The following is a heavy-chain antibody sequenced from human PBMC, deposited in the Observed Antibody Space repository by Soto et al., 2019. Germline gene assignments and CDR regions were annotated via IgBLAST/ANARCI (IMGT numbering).Heavy chain of an antibody. CDR3: ATDEGLRFLEAFDY. D-gene: IGHD3-3*01. CDR1: GYTLTELS. CDR2: FDPEDGET. V-gene: IGHV1-24*01. J-gene: IGHJ4*02. Sequence: GASVKVSCKVSGYTLTELSMHWVRQAPGKGLEWMGGFDPEDGETIYAQKFQGRVTMTEDTSTDTAYMELSSLRSEDTAVYYCATDEGLRFLEAFDYWGQGTLVTVSS.